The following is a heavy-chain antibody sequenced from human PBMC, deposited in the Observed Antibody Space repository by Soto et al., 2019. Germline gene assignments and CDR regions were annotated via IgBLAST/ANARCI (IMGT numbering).Heavy chain of an antibody. J-gene: IGHJ4*02. CDR1: GGLFSSYA. Sequence: SVKVSCKDTGGLFSSYAVSWVRQAPGQRLEWMGGIIPVFDTVYYAQKFQGRVTITADESTNTAYMELSSLRSEDTAMYYCARGGSGYVWFNEFWGQGTLVTVSS. CDR3: ARGGSGYVWFNEF. CDR2: IIPVFDTV. D-gene: IGHD3-22*01. V-gene: IGHV1-69*13.